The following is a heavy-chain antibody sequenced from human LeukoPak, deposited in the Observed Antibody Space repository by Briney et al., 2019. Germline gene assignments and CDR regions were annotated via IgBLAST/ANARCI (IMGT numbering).Heavy chain of an antibody. V-gene: IGHV3-30*18. D-gene: IGHD2-2*01. Sequence: PGGSLRLSCAASGFTFSSYGIHWVRQAPGKGLEWVAVISYDGSNKYYADSVKGRFTISRDNSKNTLYLQMNSLRAEDTAVYYCAKDLVPEAPYFDYWGQGTLVTVSS. CDR2: ISYDGSNK. CDR3: AKDLVPEAPYFDY. CDR1: GFTFSSYG. J-gene: IGHJ4*02.